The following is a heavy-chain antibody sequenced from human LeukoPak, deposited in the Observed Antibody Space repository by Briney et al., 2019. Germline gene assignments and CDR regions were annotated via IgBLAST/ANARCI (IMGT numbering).Heavy chain of an antibody. J-gene: IGHJ4*02. CDR2: ISAYNGNT. D-gene: IGHD3-3*01. V-gene: IGHV1-18*01. CDR1: GYTFTSYG. CDR3: AREFWSGYYNI. Sequence: ASVKVSCKASGYTFTSYGISWVRQAPGQGLEWMGWISAYNGNTNYAQRFQGRVTMTTHTSTSTAYMELRSLRSDDTAVYYCAREFWSGYYNIWGQGTLVTVSS.